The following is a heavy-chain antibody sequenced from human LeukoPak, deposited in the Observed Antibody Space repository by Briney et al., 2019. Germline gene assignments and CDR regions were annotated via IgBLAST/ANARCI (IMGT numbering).Heavy chain of an antibody. CDR3: ARDKEQWLVTNY. CDR2: INPSGGST. CDR1: GYTFTSYY. Sequence: ASVTVSCTASGYTFTSYYMHWVRQAPGQGLEWMGIINPSGGSTSYAQKFQGRVTMTRDTSTSTVYMELSSLRSEDTAVYYCARDKEQWLVTNYWGQGTLVTVSS. J-gene: IGHJ4*02. V-gene: IGHV1-46*01. D-gene: IGHD6-19*01.